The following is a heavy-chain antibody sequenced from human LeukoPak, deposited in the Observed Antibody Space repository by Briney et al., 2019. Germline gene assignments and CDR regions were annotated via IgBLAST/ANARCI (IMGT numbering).Heavy chain of an antibody. D-gene: IGHD3-22*01. Sequence: SGTLSLTCTVSGGSISSSSYYWGWIRQPPGKGLEWIGSIYYSGSTYYNPSLKSRVTISVDTSKNQFSLKLSSVTAADTAVYYCARQTPDYYYDSSGYYYYYGMDVWGQGTTVAVSS. CDR2: IYYSGST. V-gene: IGHV4-39*01. J-gene: IGHJ6*02. CDR3: ARQTPDYYYDSSGYYYYYGMDV. CDR1: GGSISSSSYY.